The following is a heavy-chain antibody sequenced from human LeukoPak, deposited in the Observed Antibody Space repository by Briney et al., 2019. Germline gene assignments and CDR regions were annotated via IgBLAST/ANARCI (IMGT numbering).Heavy chain of an antibody. V-gene: IGHV1-46*01. CDR3: ARDSCSTTCYNWFDP. Sequence: ASVKVSCKASGYTFTSYNMHWVRQAPGQGLEWMGVINPGGATTSYAQKFQGRVTMTRDTSTSTVYMELSSLTSEDTAVYYCARDSCSTTCYNWFDPWGQGTLVTVSS. J-gene: IGHJ5*02. CDR1: GYTFTSYN. D-gene: IGHD2-2*01. CDR2: INPGGATT.